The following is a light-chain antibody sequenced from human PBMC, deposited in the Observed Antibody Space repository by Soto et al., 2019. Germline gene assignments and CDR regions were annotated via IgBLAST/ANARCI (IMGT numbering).Light chain of an antibody. Sequence: QSALTQPASVPGSPGQSITISCTGTSSDVGSYNYVSWYQQHPGKAPKLMIYEVSNRPSGVSNRFSGSKSGNTASLTISGLRAEDEADYYCISYTSSSTLYVFGTGTKSPS. V-gene: IGLV2-14*01. J-gene: IGLJ1*01. CDR2: EVS. CDR3: ISYTSSSTLYV. CDR1: SSDVGSYNY.